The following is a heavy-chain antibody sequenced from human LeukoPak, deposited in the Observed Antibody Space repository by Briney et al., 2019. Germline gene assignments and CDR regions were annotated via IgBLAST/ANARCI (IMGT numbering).Heavy chain of an antibody. CDR2: IYSGGDT. V-gene: IGHV3-53*01. J-gene: IGHJ3*02. CDR3: ASPSSGQSFDI. D-gene: IGHD3-22*01. CDR1: GFSVSSNY. Sequence: PGGSLRLSCAASGFSVSSNYMSWVRQAPGKGLEWVSIIYSGGDTYYADSVKGRFTISRDKSKNTLYLQMNSLRVEDTAFYYCASPSSGQSFDIWGQGTMVIVS.